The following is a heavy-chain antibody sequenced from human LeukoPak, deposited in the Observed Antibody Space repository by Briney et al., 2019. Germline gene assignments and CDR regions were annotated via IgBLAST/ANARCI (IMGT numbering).Heavy chain of an antibody. V-gene: IGHV4-30-2*01. J-gene: IGHJ5*02. CDR1: GGSISSGGYY. Sequence: PSQTLSLTCTVSGGSISSGGYYWSWIRQPPGKGLEWIGYIYHSGSTYYNPSLKSRVTISVDRSKNQFSLKLSSVTAADTAVYYCARTEVRFLEEGFGFDPWGQGTLVTVSS. CDR3: ARTEVRFLEEGFGFDP. D-gene: IGHD3-3*01. CDR2: IYHSGST.